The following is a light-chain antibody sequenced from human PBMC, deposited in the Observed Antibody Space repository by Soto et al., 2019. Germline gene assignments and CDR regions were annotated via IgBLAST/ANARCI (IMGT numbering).Light chain of an antibody. Sequence: DIQVTQSPSTLSASEGDRVTITCRASESIKGWLAWYQQKPGKAPKLLIYDASSLKGGVPSRFSGSGSGTEFTLTISSLQPDDFATYYCQQYNHHWTFGQGTKGELK. J-gene: IGKJ1*01. V-gene: IGKV1-5*01. CDR1: ESIKGW. CDR2: DAS. CDR3: QQYNHHWT.